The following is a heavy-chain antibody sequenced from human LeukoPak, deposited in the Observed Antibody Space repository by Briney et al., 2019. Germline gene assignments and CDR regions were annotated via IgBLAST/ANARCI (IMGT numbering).Heavy chain of an antibody. CDR2: MNPNGGNT. J-gene: IGHJ5*02. CDR1: GYTFTDYD. V-gene: IGHV1-8*01. CDR3: ARGRWTGYCTSISCYSGLDP. Sequence: GASVKVSCKASGYTFTDYDINWVRQAPGQGLEWMGWMNPNGGNTGYAQKFQGRVIMTRDTSISTAYMELSSLRSEDTAVYYCARGRWTGYCTSISCYSGLDPWGQGTLVTVSS. D-gene: IGHD2-2*02.